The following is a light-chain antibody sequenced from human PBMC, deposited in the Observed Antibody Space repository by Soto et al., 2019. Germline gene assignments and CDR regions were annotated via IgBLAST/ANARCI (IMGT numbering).Light chain of an antibody. CDR2: GNN. CDR1: SSNIGAGYD. J-gene: IGLJ2*01. Sequence: QAVVTQPPSVSGAPGQRVTISCTGSSSNIGAGYDVHWYQQLPGTAPKLLIHGNNNRPSGVPDRFSGSKSGTSASLAITGLQAEDEADYYCQSYDTSLSGVVFGGGTKVTVL. CDR3: QSYDTSLSGVV. V-gene: IGLV1-40*01.